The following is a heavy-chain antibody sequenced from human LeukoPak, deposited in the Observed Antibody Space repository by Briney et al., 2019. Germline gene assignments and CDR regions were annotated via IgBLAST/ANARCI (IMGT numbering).Heavy chain of an antibody. D-gene: IGHD1-26*01. J-gene: IGHJ4*02. CDR3: ARDVRLVGWDTGIVGALDY. CDR1: GFTFSSYA. V-gene: IGHV3-30-3*01. CDR2: ISYDGSNK. Sequence: GGSLRLSCAASGFTFSSYAMHWVRQAPGKGLEWVAVISYDGSNKYYADSVKGRFTISRDNSKNTLYLQMNSLRAEDTAVYYCARDVRLVGWDTGIVGALDYWGQGTLVTVSS.